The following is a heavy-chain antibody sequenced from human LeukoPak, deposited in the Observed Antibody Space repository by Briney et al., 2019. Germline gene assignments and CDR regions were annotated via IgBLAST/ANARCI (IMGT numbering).Heavy chain of an antibody. CDR2: IQYDGSNK. D-gene: IGHD2-21*02. J-gene: IGHJ3*02. CDR1: GFTFSSYG. V-gene: IGHV3-30*02. CDR3: ASIAYCGGDCYDAFDI. Sequence: GGSLRLSCAASGFTFSSYGMHWVRQAPGKGLEWVTFIQYDGSNKYYADSVKGRFTISRDNSKNTVYLQMNSLRTEDTAAYYCASIAYCGGDCYDAFDIWGQGTMVTVSS.